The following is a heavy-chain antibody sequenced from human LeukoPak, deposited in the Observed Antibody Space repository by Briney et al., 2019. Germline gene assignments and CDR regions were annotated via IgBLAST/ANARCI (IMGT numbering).Heavy chain of an antibody. CDR2: ICDSGGGT. CDR1: GFTFSIYP. V-gene: IGHV3-23*01. CDR3: AKVYKGGHYYDSSGYYSGAFDI. Sequence: GGSLRLSCAASGFTFSIYPLSWVRHAPGKGLEWVSTICDSGGGTSYADPVKGAFTIHRENSKNTLYLQMNSLRSEDTAVYYCAKVYKGGHYYDSSGYYSGAFDIWGQGTMVTVSS. J-gene: IGHJ3*02. D-gene: IGHD3-22*01.